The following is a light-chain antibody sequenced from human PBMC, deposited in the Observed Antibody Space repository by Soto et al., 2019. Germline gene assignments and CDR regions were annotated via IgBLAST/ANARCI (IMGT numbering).Light chain of an antibody. CDR2: GAS. Sequence: AIQMTQSPSSLSASVGDRVTITCRASQDIRNDLGCYQQRPGNAPKLLIYGASTLHSGVPSRFGGSRSGTDFTLTISTLQPEDFPSYYCLQDFYSFPTFGGGTKLEIK. J-gene: IGKJ4*01. CDR1: QDIRND. V-gene: IGKV1-6*01. CDR3: LQDFYSFPT.